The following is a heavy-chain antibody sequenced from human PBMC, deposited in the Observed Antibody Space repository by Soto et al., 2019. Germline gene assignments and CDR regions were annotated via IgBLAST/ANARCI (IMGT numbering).Heavy chain of an antibody. CDR2: IWHDGGNI. D-gene: IGHD5-12*01. V-gene: IGHV3-33*01. CDR3: PSDTPRVDIVPTAPEN. Sequence: QVQLVEAGEGVVQPGRYLRLSCVASGFHFNNYGFHWVCQAPGKGLEWVADIWHDGGNIFYADSVKGRFSISSDNSKKTIHPQMNSLRHYDPAIYYCPSDTPRVDIVPTAPENWGQGTLVTVSP. CDR1: GFHFNNYG. J-gene: IGHJ4*02.